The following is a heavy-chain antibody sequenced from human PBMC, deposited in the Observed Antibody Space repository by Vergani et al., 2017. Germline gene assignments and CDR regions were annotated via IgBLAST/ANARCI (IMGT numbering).Heavy chain of an antibody. Sequence: QVQLQESGPGLLKPSQTLSLTCSVAGDSINSGNYYWNWIRQPAGKGLEWMGRIYSSGSTSYNPSIKSRITMSLDTSKNQFSLSLSSVTAADTAVYYCARGTFLHAFDNWGEGTVVTVSS. CDR3: ARGTFLHAFDN. CDR1: GDSINSGNYY. V-gene: IGHV4-61*02. D-gene: IGHD1-26*01. CDR2: IYSSGST. J-gene: IGHJ3*02.